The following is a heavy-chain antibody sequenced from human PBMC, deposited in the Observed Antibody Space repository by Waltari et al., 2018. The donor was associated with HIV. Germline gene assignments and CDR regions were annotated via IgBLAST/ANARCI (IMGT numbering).Heavy chain of an antibody. CDR2: VYYGGKT. D-gene: IGHD3-16*01. Sequence: QLQESGPALVKPSETLSLSCSVSGVPLTSKNYYWGWVRQSPGKRLDWIASVYYGGKTYNTPSLKSRLSLSLETSKNRLSLNVTSVAAADTAVYYCARHSGPYVHFFDLWGRGTLVTVTS. V-gene: IGHV4-39*01. J-gene: IGHJ2*01. CDR3: ARHSGPYVHFFDL. CDR1: GVPLTSKNYY.